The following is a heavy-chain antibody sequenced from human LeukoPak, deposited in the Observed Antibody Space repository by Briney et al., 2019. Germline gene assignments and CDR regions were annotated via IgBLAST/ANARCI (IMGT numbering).Heavy chain of an antibody. Sequence: PGGSLRLSCSASGFTSSNYPMYWVRQAPGKGLEYVSGISSNGGSTSYADSVKGRFTISRDNSKNTLYLQMSSLRTEDTAVYYCVKDPGYSSSWYFDYWGQGTLVTVSS. D-gene: IGHD6-13*01. CDR3: VKDPGYSSSWYFDY. CDR1: GFTSSNYP. CDR2: ISSNGGST. V-gene: IGHV3-64D*06. J-gene: IGHJ4*02.